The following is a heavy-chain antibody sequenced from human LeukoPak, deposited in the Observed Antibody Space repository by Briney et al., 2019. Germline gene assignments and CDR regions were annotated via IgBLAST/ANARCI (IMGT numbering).Heavy chain of an antibody. D-gene: IGHD3-16*02. Sequence: ASVKVSCKASGYTFINYHIHWVRQAPGQGLEWMGIINPSGGSITYAQKFQGRVTMTTDPSTSTVYMELSSLRSEDTAVYYCARERDRYTYGLDYWGQGTLVTVSS. CDR2: INPSGGSI. V-gene: IGHV1-46*01. CDR3: ARERDRYTYGLDY. CDR1: GYTFINYH. J-gene: IGHJ4*02.